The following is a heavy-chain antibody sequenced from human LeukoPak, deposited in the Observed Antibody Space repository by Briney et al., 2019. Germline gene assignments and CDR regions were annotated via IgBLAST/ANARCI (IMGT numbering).Heavy chain of an antibody. J-gene: IGHJ4*02. D-gene: IGHD1-26*01. CDR2: IYPGDSDT. CDR1: GSIFTSYW. CDR3: ARLKGEVGATSYISFDY. Sequence: GASLQISCEGSGSIFTSYWSGWVRQLPGKGVEWMGIIYPGDSDTRYSPSFQCQVTISSDKSISTAYLQWSSLKASDTAMYYCARLKGEVGATSYISFDYWGQGTLVTVSS. V-gene: IGHV5-51*01.